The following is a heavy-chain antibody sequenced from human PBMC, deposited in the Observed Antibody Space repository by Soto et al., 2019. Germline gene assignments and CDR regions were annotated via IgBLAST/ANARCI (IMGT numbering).Heavy chain of an antibody. Sequence: SETLSLTCTVSGGSISSYYWSWIRQPPGKGLEWIGYIYYSGSTNSNPSLKSRVTISVDTSRNQVSLKLSSVTAADSAVYFCARARYQLLHPYYYGMDVWGQGTTVTVS. CDR3: ARARYQLLHPYYYGMDV. CDR2: IYYSGST. D-gene: IGHD2-2*01. V-gene: IGHV4-59*01. CDR1: GGSISSYY. J-gene: IGHJ6*02.